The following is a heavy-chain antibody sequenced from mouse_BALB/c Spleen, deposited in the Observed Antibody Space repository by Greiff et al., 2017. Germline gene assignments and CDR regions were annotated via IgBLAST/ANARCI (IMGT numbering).Heavy chain of an antibody. V-gene: IGHV14-3*02. CDR1: GFNIKDTY. Sequence: VQLQQSGAELVKPGASVKLSCTASGFNIKDTYMHWVKQRPEQGLEWIGRIDPANGNTKYDPKFQGKATITADTSSNTAYLQLSSLTSEDTAVYYCARFPLYDNLDYWGQGTTLTVSS. D-gene: IGHD2-3*01. J-gene: IGHJ2*01. CDR2: IDPANGNT. CDR3: ARFPLYDNLDY.